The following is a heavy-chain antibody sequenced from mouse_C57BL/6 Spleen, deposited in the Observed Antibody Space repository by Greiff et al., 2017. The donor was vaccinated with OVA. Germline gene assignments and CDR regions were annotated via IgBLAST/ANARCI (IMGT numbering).Heavy chain of an antibody. J-gene: IGHJ2*01. D-gene: IGHD1-1*01. CDR2: ILPGSGST. V-gene: IGHV1-9*01. Sequence: QVQLKQSGAELMKPGASVKLSCKAPGYTFTGYWIEWVKQRPGRGLEWIGEILPGSGSTKYNEKLKGKATFTANTSSNTAYMQLSSLTTEDSAIDYCARITTTVVVPFDDWGQGTTLTVSS. CDR3: ARITTTVVVPFDD. CDR1: GYTFTGYW.